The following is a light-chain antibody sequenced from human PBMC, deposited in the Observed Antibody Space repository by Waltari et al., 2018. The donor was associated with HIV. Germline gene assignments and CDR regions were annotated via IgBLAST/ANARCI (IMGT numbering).Light chain of an antibody. CDR1: SRHIGRSHL. CDR2: EVT. CDR3: SSYASNNTFVV. Sequence: QSALTQPPSASGPPGPSVTISCTGTSRHIGRSHLASWYQVRPDRVPKLIIYEVTKRPSGVPVRFSGSKSGNTASLTVSGLQTDDEADYYCSSYASNNTFVVFGGGTKLTVL. J-gene: IGLJ2*01. V-gene: IGLV2-8*01.